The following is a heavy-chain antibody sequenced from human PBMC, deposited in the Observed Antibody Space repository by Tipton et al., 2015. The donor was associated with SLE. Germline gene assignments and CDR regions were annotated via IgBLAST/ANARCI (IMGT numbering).Heavy chain of an antibody. CDR3: AGPYSSSYNWFDP. V-gene: IGHV4-30-4*08. CDR1: GGSISSGDYY. J-gene: IGHJ5*02. Sequence: TLSLTCTVSGGSISSGDYYWSWIRQPPGKGLEWIGYIYYSGNTYYNPSLKSRVSISVDTSKNQFSLKLSSVTAADTAVYYCAGPYSSSYNWFDPWGQGTLVTVSS. D-gene: IGHD6-6*01. CDR2: IYYSGNT.